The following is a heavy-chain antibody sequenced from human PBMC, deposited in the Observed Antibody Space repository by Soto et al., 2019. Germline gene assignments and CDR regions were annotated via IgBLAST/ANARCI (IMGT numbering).Heavy chain of an antibody. J-gene: IGHJ3*01. D-gene: IGHD2-8*02. V-gene: IGHV2-5*02. CDR1: GFSLTTTGAG. CDR3: AHSAWYAFGF. Sequence: QITLKESGPTLVKPTQTLTLTCTFSGFSLTTTGAGVGWIRQPPGKALEWLALIYWDADRRYSPSLKSRLTTTKDTPKNQVVLTMTNMDPVDTATYFCAHSAWYAFGFWGQGTLVTVSS. CDR2: IYWDADR.